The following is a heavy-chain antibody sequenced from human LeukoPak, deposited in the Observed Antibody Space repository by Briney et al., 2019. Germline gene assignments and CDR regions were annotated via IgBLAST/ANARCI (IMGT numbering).Heavy chain of an antibody. J-gene: IGHJ4*02. D-gene: IGHD6-13*01. CDR1: GHSISSGYY. Sequence: SETLSLTCTVSGHSISSGYYWGWIRQSPGKGLEWIGSMYHSGSTYYNPSLKSRVTISVDTSKNQFSLKLSSVTAADTAVYYCARDSSSSWYGRAPLDYWGQGTLATVSS. CDR2: MYHSGST. CDR3: ARDSSSSWYGRAPLDY. V-gene: IGHV4-38-2*02.